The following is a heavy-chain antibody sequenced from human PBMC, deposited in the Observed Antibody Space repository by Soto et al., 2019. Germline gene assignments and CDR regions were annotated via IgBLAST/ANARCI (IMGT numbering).Heavy chain of an antibody. CDR2: INPDNGNT. CDR1: GSTFTSYT. J-gene: IGHJ4*02. CDR3: ARNLGGPRDS. V-gene: IGHV1-3*01. D-gene: IGHD3-16*01. Sequence: ASVTVSCRASGSTFTSYTMNWVRQAPGQRLEWMGWINPDNGNTKSSQKFQDRVINPDTSENQFTLQLISMTPEDTAVYYCARNLGGPRDSWGQGTLVTVSS.